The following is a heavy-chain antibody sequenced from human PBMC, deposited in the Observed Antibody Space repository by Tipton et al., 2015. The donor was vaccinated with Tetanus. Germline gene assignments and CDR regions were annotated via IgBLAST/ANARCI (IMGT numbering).Heavy chain of an antibody. CDR2: INYGGTT. J-gene: IGHJ2*01. V-gene: IGHV4-39*01. D-gene: IGHD1-26*01. CDR3: GRHGGSYIAYWCFDL. CDR1: GGSINNSGYF. Sequence: GLVKPSETLSLTCSVSGGSINNSGYFWGWIRQPPGKGPEWIGSINYGGTTYYKPSLKSRLAISVDTSKSHFSLRLTSVTAADTAMYYCGRHGGSYIAYWCFDLWGRGTLVTVSS.